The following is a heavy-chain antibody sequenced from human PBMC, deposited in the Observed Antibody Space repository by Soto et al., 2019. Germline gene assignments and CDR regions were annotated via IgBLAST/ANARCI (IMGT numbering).Heavy chain of an antibody. V-gene: IGHV3-15*07. CDR1: GFPFSNAL. CDR3: IPTVTTYMVDY. Sequence: PGGSLRLSCAASGFPFSNALMNWVRQAPGKGLEWVGRIKSKTDGGTTDYAAPVKGRFTISRDDSKNTLYLQMNSLKTEDTAVYYCIPTVTTYMVDYWGQGTLVTVSS. D-gene: IGHD4-17*01. CDR2: IKSKTDGGTT. J-gene: IGHJ4*02.